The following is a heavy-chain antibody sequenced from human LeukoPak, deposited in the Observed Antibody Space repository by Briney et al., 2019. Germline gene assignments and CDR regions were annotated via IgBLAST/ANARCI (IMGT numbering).Heavy chain of an antibody. Sequence: KPSETLSLTCTVSGGSISSYYWSWIRQPPGKGLEWIGEINHSGSTNYNPSLKSRVTISVDTSKNQFSLKLSSVTAADTAVYYCARRLLEWAKPGYNWFDPWGQGTLVTVSS. CDR2: INHSGST. D-gene: IGHD3-3*01. CDR1: GGSISSYY. J-gene: IGHJ5*02. CDR3: ARRLLEWAKPGYNWFDP. V-gene: IGHV4-34*01.